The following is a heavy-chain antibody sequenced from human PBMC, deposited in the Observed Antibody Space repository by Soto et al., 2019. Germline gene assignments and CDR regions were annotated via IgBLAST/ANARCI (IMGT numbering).Heavy chain of an antibody. V-gene: IGHV1-69*12. D-gene: IGHD5-18*01. CDR2: IIPMFGTA. Sequence: QVPLVQSGAEVKKPESSVKVSCKAPGGTFSTYAISWVRQAPGPGLGWMGGIIPMFGTANYAQRFQERVTITADEYTNTVYRELRCLRSEDTAVYFCASGIQLWLRRINNGYSGWGQGSLVTVSS. CDR1: GGTFSTYA. CDR3: ASGIQLWLRRINNGYSG. J-gene: IGHJ4*02.